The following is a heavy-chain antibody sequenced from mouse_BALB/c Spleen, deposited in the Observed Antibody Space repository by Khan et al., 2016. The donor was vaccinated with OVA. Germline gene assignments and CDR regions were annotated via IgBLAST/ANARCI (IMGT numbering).Heavy chain of an antibody. J-gene: IGHJ3*01. CDR1: GYTFTNYW. CDR2: IFPGTGTT. V-gene: IGHV1S132*01. D-gene: IGHD2-1*01. CDR3: ARGYFGNYDFAY. Sequence: QVRLQQPGAELAKPGASVKLSCRTSGYTFTNYWIQWVKQRPGQGLGWIGQIFPGTGTTYYNENFKGKATLTIDTSSSTVYMHLSSLTSEDSAVYFCARGYFGNYDFAYWGQGTLVTVSA.